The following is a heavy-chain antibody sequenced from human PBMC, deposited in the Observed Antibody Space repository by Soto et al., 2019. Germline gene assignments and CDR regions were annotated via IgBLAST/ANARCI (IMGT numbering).Heavy chain of an antibody. CDR3: ARDRAPWNYADY. J-gene: IGHJ4*02. CDR1: GYTCTSYG. V-gene: IGHV1-18*04. D-gene: IGHD1-1*01. Sequence: QVQLVQSGAEVKKPGASVKVSCKASGYTCTSYGISWVRQATGQGLEWMGWIRAYNGNTNYAQKLQGRVTMTTDTSPSTAYMELRLLRSDDTAVYYCARDRAPWNYADYWGQGTLVTVSS. CDR2: IRAYNGNT.